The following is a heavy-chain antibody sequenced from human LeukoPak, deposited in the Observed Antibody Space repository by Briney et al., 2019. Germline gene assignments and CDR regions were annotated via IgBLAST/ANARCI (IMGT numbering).Heavy chain of an antibody. J-gene: IGHJ3*02. CDR3: ARDRDYGGNPRVDAFDI. V-gene: IGHV1-2*04. CDR1: GYTFTGYY. D-gene: IGHD4-23*01. CDR2: INPNSGGT. Sequence: ASVKVSCKASGYTFTGYYMHWVRQAPGQGLEWMGWINPNSGGTNYAQKFQGWVTMTRDTSISTAYMELSRLRSDDTAVYYCARDRDYGGNPRVDAFDIWGQGTMVTVSS.